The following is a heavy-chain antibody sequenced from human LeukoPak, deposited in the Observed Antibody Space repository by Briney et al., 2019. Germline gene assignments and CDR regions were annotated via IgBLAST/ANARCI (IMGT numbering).Heavy chain of an antibody. CDR2: INPNTGGT. J-gene: IGHJ5*02. Sequence: ASVKVSCKASGYTFTGYDMHWVRQAPGQGLEWMGWINPNTGGTNYAQKFQGRVTMTRDTSINTAYMELSRLRSDDTAVYYCARDNSVGDNAWWFDPWGQGTLVTVSS. V-gene: IGHV1-2*02. CDR3: ARDNSVGDNAWWFDP. D-gene: IGHD1-26*01. CDR1: GYTFTGYD.